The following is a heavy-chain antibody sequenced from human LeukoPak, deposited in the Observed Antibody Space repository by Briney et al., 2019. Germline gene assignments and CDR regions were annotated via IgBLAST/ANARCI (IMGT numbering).Heavy chain of an antibody. CDR3: ATRGYCSSTSCYGFDY. V-gene: IGHV4-61*10. Sequence: SETLSLTCTVSGGSISSNSYYWSWIRQPAGKGLEWIGRISSSGSTNHNPSLKSRVTISVDTSKNQFSLKLSSVTAADTAVYYCATRGYCSSTSCYGFDYWGQGTLVTVSS. J-gene: IGHJ4*02. CDR2: ISSSGST. D-gene: IGHD2-2*01. CDR1: GGSISSNSYY.